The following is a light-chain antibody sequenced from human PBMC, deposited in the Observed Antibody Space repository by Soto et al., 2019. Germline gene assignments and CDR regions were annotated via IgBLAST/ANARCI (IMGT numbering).Light chain of an antibody. Sequence: EIVLTQSPGTLSLSPGERATLSCRASQSVSSSYLAWYQQKPGQAPRLLIYGASSRATGIPDRFSGSGSGTDFTLTISRLEPKDFAVYYGQQYGSSPLFTFGPGTIVDIK. CDR1: QSVSSSY. V-gene: IGKV3-20*01. CDR3: QQYGSSPLFT. CDR2: GAS. J-gene: IGKJ3*01.